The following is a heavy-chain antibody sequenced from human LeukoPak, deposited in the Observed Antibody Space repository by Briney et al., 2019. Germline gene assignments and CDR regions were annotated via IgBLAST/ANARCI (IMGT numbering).Heavy chain of an antibody. CDR1: GFIFSSYA. V-gene: IGHV3-30*02. CDR2: IRHVGSLH. CDR3: AKVRLLGALDDAFDV. Sequence: PGGSLRLSCGASGFIFSSYAMHWVRQAPGKGLEWVAFIRHVGSLHYHLDSVKGRFTISRDNSRNTLYLQMTSLRPEDTAAYYCAKVRLLGALDDAFDVWGQGTMVTVYS. D-gene: IGHD3-16*01. J-gene: IGHJ3*01.